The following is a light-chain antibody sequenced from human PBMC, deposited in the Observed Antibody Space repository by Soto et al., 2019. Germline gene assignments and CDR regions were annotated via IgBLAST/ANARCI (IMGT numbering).Light chain of an antibody. CDR3: CSYAGTSYV. V-gene: IGLV2-23*02. CDR2: EVN. CDR1: SSDVGSYDA. J-gene: IGLJ1*01. Sequence: LTQPASVSGSPGQSITISCTGTSSDVGSYDAVSWYQHHPGKVPKLMIYEVNKRPSGVSYRFSGSKSGNTASLTISGLQAEDEADYYCCSYAGTSYVFGSGTKVTVL.